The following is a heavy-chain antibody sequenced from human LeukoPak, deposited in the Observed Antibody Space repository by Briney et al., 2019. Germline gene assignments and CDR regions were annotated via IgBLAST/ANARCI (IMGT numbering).Heavy chain of an antibody. CDR1: GFTFSSYS. V-gene: IGHV3-21*01. Sequence: GGSLRLSCAASGFTFSSYSMNWVRQAPGKGLEWVSSISSSSSYIYYADSVKGRFTISRDNAKNSLYLQMNSLRAEDTAVYYCARVWGGCNWNDVEPYYFDYWGQGTLVTVSS. J-gene: IGHJ4*02. D-gene: IGHD1-1*01. CDR3: ARVWGGCNWNDVEPYYFDY. CDR2: ISSSSSYI.